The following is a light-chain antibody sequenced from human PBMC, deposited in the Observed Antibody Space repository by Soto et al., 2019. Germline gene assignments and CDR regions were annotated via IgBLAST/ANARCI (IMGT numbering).Light chain of an antibody. Sequence: DIPLTQSPSFLSASVGDRVTITCRASQGISSYLAWYQQKPGKAPKLLIYAASTLQSGVPSRFSGSGSGTEFTLTICSLQPEDFATYYCQQLNTYPLTFGPGTKVDIK. V-gene: IGKV1-9*01. CDR1: QGISSY. J-gene: IGKJ3*01. CDR3: QQLNTYPLT. CDR2: AAS.